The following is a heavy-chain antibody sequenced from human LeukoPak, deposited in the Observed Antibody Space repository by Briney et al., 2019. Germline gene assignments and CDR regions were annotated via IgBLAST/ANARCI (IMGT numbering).Heavy chain of an antibody. D-gene: IGHD1-1*01. CDR2: ISYIGST. Sequence: SETLSLTCAVSADSFSSHYWTWIRQSPGTGLEWIGYISYIGSTNHNPSLKSRVTISIDTSKNQFSLKLRSVTAADTAVYYCARAGPENLNWRYYIDFWGQGVLVTVSS. J-gene: IGHJ4*02. CDR1: ADSFSSHY. V-gene: IGHV4-59*11. CDR3: ARAGPENLNWRYYIDF.